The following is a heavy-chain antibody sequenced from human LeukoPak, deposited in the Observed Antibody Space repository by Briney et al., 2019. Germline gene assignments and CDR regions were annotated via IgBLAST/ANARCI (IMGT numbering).Heavy chain of an antibody. D-gene: IGHD3-16*01. V-gene: IGHV4-59*01. J-gene: IGHJ4*02. CDR2: VYYSGST. CDR1: GGSLSGYY. Sequence: SETLSLTCTVSGGSLSGYYYTWIRQPPGKDLEWIGYVYYSGSTNYNPSLESRVTISIATSMKHFSLNLRSVTAADAAVYFCVYGPNHFYFDHWGQGTLVTVSS. CDR3: VYGPNHFYFDH.